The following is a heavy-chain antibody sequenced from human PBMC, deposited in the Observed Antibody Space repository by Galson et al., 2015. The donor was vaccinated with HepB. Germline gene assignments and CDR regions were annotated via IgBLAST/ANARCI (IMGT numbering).Heavy chain of an antibody. CDR3: ARLATSTDYNY. CDR2: IKQDGSEK. CDR1: GVTFCSYW. D-gene: IGHD2-2*01. Sequence: LRLSCAASGVTFCSYWKSWVRQAPGKGLQWVANIKQDGSEKYYVDSVKSRFTITRDNAKNSLYLQMNSMRADDTAVYYCARLATSTDYNYWGQGTLVTVSS. V-gene: IGHV3-7*03. J-gene: IGHJ4*02.